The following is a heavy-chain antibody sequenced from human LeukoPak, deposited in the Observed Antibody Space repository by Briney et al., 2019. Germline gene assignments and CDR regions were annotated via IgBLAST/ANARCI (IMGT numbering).Heavy chain of an antibody. CDR2: IDSTDTI. D-gene: IGHD3-22*01. V-gene: IGHV3-48*03. J-gene: IGHJ4*02. CDR1: GFTFSSYE. CDR3: ARSSGSYRPMGY. Sequence: GGSLRLSCAASGFTFSSYEMNWVRQAPGKGLQWISHIDSTDTIHYADSVKGRFTISKDNAKNSLYLQMNSLRAEDTAVYYCARSSGSYRPMGYWGQGTLVTVST.